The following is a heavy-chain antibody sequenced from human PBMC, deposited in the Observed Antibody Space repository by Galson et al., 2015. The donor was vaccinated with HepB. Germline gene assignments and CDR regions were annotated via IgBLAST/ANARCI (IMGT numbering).Heavy chain of an antibody. D-gene: IGHD6-19*01. V-gene: IGHV3-66*02. CDR2: IYSGGST. J-gene: IGHJ4*02. CDR1: GFTVSSNY. CDR3: ARGLGQWLVYPFDY. Sequence: SLRLSCAASGFTVSSNYMSWVRQAPGKGLEWVSVIYSGGSTYYADSVKGRFTISRDNSKNTLYLQMNSLRAEDTAVYYCARGLGQWLVYPFDYWGQGTLVTVSS.